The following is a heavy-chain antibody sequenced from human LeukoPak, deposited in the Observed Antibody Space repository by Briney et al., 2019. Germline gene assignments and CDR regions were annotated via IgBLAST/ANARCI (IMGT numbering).Heavy chain of an antibody. V-gene: IGHV3-43*02. CDR3: AKDIAAAGYYFDY. J-gene: IGHJ4*02. CDR2: ISGDGGST. CDR1: GFTLDDYA. Sequence: GGALRLSRXASGFTLDDYAMHWVREAPGKGLGWVSLISGDGGSTYYADSVKGRFTISRDNSKNSLYLQMNSLRTEDTALYYCAKDIAAAGYYFDYWGQGTLVTVSS. D-gene: IGHD6-13*01.